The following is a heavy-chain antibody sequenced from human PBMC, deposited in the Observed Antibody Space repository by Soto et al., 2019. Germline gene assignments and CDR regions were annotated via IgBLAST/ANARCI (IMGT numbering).Heavy chain of an antibody. CDR3: ALQLVLVAELDDGMDV. J-gene: IGHJ6*02. V-gene: IGHV5-10-1*01. CDR1: GYSFTSYW. D-gene: IGHD2-15*01. Sequence: GESLKISCKGSGYSFTSYWISWVRQMPGKGLEWMGRIDPSDSYTNYSPSFQGHVTISADKSISTAYLQWSSLKASDTAMYYCALQLVLVAELDDGMDVRGQATKVT. CDR2: IDPSDSYT.